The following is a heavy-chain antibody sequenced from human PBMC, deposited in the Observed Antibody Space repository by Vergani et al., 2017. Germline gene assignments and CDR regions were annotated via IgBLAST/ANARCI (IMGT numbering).Heavy chain of an antibody. V-gene: IGHV3-23*01. CDR1: GFTFNHYA. J-gene: IGHJ6*02. D-gene: IGHD5-12*01. CDR3: AKANPRNSGYDYLYYYHAMDV. Sequence: EVQLLESGGDLVQPGGSLRLSCAASGFTFNHYAMNWVRQAPGKGLEWVSGISGSGGSTYYAGSVKGRFTISRDSSKNTLYLQMKSLSAGDTAVYYCAKANPRNSGYDYLYYYHAMDVWGQGTTVTVSS. CDR2: ISGSGGST.